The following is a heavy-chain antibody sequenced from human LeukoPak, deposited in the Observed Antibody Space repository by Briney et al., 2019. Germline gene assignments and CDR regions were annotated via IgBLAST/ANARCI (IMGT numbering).Heavy chain of an antibody. CDR2: INTSGST. V-gene: IGHV4-4*07. J-gene: IGHJ4*02. CDR1: GGSISSYY. Sequence: SETLSLTCTVSGGSISSYYWSWIRRPAGKGLEWIGRINTSGSTNYNPSLKSRVTMSVDTSKNQFSLKLSSVTAADTAVYYCARDRGTVDYWGQGTLVTVSS. CDR3: ARDRGTVDY. D-gene: IGHD1-1*01.